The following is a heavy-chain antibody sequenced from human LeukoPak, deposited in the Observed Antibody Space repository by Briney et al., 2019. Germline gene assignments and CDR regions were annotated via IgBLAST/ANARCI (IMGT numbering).Heavy chain of an antibody. V-gene: IGHV3-23*01. CDR1: GFTFSSYA. CDR3: ATRGWNYAY. Sequence: QPGGSLRLSCAASGFTFSSYAMSWVRQPPGQGLEWVSGIGGSGVSTYYADSVKGRFTISRDNSGNTLYLQMNSLRAEDTAVYYCATRGWNYAYWGQGTLVTVSS. J-gene: IGHJ4*02. CDR2: IGGSGVST. D-gene: IGHD1-7*01.